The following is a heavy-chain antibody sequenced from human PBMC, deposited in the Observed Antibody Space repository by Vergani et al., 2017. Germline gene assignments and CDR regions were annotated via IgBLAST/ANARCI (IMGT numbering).Heavy chain of an antibody. J-gene: IGHJ6*03. CDR3: AKGVVPAATYYYYYMDV. V-gene: IGHV3-30*02. D-gene: IGHD2-2*01. Sequence: QVQLVESGGGVVQPGGSLRLSCAASGFTFSSYGMHWVRQAPGKGLEWVAFIRYDGSNKYYADSVKGRFTISRDNSKNTLYLQMNSLRAEDTAVYYCAKGVVPAATYYYYYMDVWGKGTTVTVSS. CDR2: IRYDGSNK. CDR1: GFTFSSYG.